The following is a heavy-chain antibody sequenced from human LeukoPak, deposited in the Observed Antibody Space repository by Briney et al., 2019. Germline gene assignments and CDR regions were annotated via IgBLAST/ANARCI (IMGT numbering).Heavy chain of an antibody. D-gene: IGHD4-23*01. V-gene: IGHV3-74*01. CDR3: ARGEGYGGNSYYFDY. J-gene: IGHJ4*02. Sequence: GGSLRLSCAASGFTFSSYWMHWVRQAPGKGLLWVSRINTDGIRTTYADSVKGRFTISRDNAKNTLYLQMNSLRAEDTAVYYCARGEGYGGNSYYFDYWGQGTLVTVSS. CDR1: GFTFSSYW. CDR2: INTDGIRT.